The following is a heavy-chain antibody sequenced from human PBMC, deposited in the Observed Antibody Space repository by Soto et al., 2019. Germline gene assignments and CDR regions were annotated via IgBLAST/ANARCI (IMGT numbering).Heavy chain of an antibody. J-gene: IGHJ4*02. V-gene: IGHV1-24*01. D-gene: IGHD3-9*01. CDR3: ATEANDILTGYYSPTYYFDY. Sequence: ASVKVSCKVSGYTLTELSMHWVRQAPGKGLEWMGGFDPEDGETIYAQKFQGRVTMTEDTSTDTAYMELSSLRSEDTAVYYCATEANDILTGYYSPTYYFDYWGQGTLVTVSS. CDR2: FDPEDGET. CDR1: GYTLTELS.